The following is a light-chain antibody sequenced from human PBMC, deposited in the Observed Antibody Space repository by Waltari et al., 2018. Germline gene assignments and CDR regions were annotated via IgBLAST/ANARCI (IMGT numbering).Light chain of an antibody. Sequence: TCQANRDITTSLSWFQQRPGKAPQLLSYDASTLQPGVPSRFSGSGSGTTFSFTITSLQPEDSATYYCQHYHNLPYTFGRGTKLQIK. V-gene: IGKV1-33*01. CDR2: DAS. CDR1: RDITTS. J-gene: IGKJ2*01. CDR3: QHYHNLPYT.